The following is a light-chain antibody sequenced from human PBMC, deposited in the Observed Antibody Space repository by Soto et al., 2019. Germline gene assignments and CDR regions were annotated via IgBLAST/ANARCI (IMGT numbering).Light chain of an antibody. V-gene: IGLV1-40*01. CDR3: QSYDSSLSLV. Sequence: QSVLTQPPSVSGAPGQRVTISCTGSSSNIGAGYDVHWYQQLPGTAPKLLIYGNSNRPSGVPDRFSGSKSGTSASLAITGLQAEDEADYYFQSYDSSLSLVFGGGTKVTVL. CDR1: SSNIGAGYD. CDR2: GNS. J-gene: IGLJ2*01.